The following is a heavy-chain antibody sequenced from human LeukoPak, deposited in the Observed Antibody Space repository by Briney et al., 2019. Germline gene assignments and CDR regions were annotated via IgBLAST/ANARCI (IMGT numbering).Heavy chain of an antibody. V-gene: IGHV1-8*01. Sequence: ASVKVSCKASGYTFTSYDINWVRQATGQGLEWMGWMNPNSGNTGYAQKFQGRVTMTRNTSISTAYMELSSLRSEDTAVYYCARGRLRYNWFDPWGQGTLVTVSS. J-gene: IGHJ5*02. CDR2: MNPNSGNT. CDR1: GYTFTSYD. CDR3: ARGRLRYNWFDP.